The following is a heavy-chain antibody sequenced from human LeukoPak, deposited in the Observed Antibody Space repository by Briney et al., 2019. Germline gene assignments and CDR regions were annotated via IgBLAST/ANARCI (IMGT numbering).Heavy chain of an antibody. J-gene: IGHJ4*02. CDR2: ISFDGSKT. CDR3: ARDSGSYFSY. CDR1: GFTFNNYG. D-gene: IGHD1-26*01. V-gene: IGHV3-30*03. Sequence: PERSLRLSCAASGFTFNNYGLHWVRQAPGKGLEWVALISFDGSKTFHADSVRGRFTISRDNAKNSLYLQMNSLRAEDTAVYYRARDSGSYFSYWGQGTLVTVSS.